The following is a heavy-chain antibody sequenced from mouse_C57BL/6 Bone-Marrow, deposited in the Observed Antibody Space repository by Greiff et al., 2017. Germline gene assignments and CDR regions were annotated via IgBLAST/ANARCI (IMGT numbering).Heavy chain of an antibody. V-gene: IGHV5-9-1*02. CDR2: ISSGGDYI. CDR3: TRKRDGWLGAMDY. J-gene: IGHJ4*01. D-gene: IGHD2-3*01. Sequence: EVQLVESGEGLVKPGGSLKLSCAASGFTFSSYAMSWVRQTPEKRLEWVAYISSGGDYIFYADTAKGRFTISRAHARNTLYLQMSSLKSEDTAMYYCTRKRDGWLGAMDYWGQGTSVP. CDR1: GFTFSSYA.